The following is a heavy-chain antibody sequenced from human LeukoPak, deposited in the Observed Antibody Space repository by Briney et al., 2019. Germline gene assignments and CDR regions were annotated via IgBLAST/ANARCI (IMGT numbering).Heavy chain of an antibody. CDR2: ISSSSSTI. V-gene: IGHV3-48*01. CDR1: GFTFSSYR. CDR3: AREGTERTLRYFDWLLSPFDY. J-gene: IGHJ4*02. D-gene: IGHD3-9*01. Sequence: GGSLRLSCAASGFTFSSYRMNWVRQAPGKGLEWVSYISSSSSTIYYADSVKGRLTISRDNAKNSLYLQMNSLRAEDTAVYYCAREGTERTLRYFDWLLSPFDYWGQGTPVTVSS.